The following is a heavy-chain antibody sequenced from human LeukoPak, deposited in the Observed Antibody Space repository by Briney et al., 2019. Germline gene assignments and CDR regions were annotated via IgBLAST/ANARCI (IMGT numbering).Heavy chain of an antibody. J-gene: IGHJ4*02. V-gene: IGHV3-15*07. Sequence: AGGSLRPSCAASGFTFSNAWMNWVRQAPGKGLEWVGRIKSKTDGGTTDYAAPVKGRFTISRDDSKNTLYLQMNSLRAEDTAVYYCARSTVTASFFDYWGQGTLVTVSS. CDR3: ARSTVTASFFDY. CDR1: GFTFSNAW. D-gene: IGHD4-17*01. CDR2: IKSKTDGGTT.